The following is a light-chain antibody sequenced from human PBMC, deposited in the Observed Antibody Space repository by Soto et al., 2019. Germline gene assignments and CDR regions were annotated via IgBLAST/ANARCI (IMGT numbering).Light chain of an antibody. J-gene: IGKJ1*01. Sequence: EIVMTQSPATLSVSPGERATLSCRASQSVSSNLAWYQQKPGQAPRFLIYGASTRATGIPARFSGSGSGTECTLTISSLQSEDFAVDYCQQYNNWPTFGQGTKVEIK. V-gene: IGKV3-15*01. CDR3: QQYNNWPT. CDR1: QSVSSN. CDR2: GAS.